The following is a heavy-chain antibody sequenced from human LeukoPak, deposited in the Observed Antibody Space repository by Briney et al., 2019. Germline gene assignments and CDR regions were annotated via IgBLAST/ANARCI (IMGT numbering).Heavy chain of an antibody. V-gene: IGHV4-34*01. CDR1: GGSFSGYY. CDR3: ARGPEQLAFYYYYYGMDV. CDR2: INHSGST. D-gene: IGHD6-13*01. Sequence: PSETLSLTCAVYGGSFSGYYWSWIRQPPGKGLEWMGEINHSGSTNYNPSLKSRVTISVDTSKNQFSLKLSSVTAADTAVYYCARGPEQLAFYYYYYGMDVWGQGTTVTVSS. J-gene: IGHJ6*02.